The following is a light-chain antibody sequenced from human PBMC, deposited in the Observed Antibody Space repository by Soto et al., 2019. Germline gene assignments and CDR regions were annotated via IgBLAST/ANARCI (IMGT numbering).Light chain of an antibody. CDR2: SVS. Sequence: DIVLTQTPLSLPVTPGEPASISCRSSQSLLDTDDGSTFLDWYLRKPGQSPQLLIYSVSYRASGVPDRFSGSGSATDFTLKISRVEAEDVGVYYCMQRIEFPYTVGQGTKLEIK. J-gene: IGKJ2*01. V-gene: IGKV2-40*01. CDR3: MQRIEFPYT. CDR1: QSLLDTDDGSTF.